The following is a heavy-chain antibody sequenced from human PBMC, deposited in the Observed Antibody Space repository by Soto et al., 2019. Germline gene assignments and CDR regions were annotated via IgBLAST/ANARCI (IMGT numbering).Heavy chain of an antibody. CDR1: GFMFSSAW. Sequence: HLVESGGDLVKPGGSLRLSCAASGFMFSSAWMSWVRQAPGKGLEWVGRIKSKRDGGTTDYAPPVKGRSVISRDDSKNTRYLQMNSLKTDDTAVYYCVEGWNDFWGQGTLVAVSS. J-gene: IGHJ4*02. CDR2: IKSKRDGGTT. D-gene: IGHD1-1*01. CDR3: VEGWNDF. V-gene: IGHV3-15*01.